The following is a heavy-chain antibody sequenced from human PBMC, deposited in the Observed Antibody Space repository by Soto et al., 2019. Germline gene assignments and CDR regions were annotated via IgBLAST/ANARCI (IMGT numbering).Heavy chain of an antibody. CDR2: IYSSGST. J-gene: IGHJ6*01. V-gene: IGHV4-59*01. CDR3: ARGPGGSSSWHHPFPRYYYYYGIDV. D-gene: IGHD6-13*01. Sequence: PSETLSLTCTVSGGSISSYYWSWIRQPPWKGLEWIGYIYSSGSTNYNPSLKSRVTISVDTSKNQFSLKLSSVTAADTAVYYCARGPGGSSSWHHPFPRYYYYYGIDVWGQGTTVTVSS. CDR1: GGSISSYY.